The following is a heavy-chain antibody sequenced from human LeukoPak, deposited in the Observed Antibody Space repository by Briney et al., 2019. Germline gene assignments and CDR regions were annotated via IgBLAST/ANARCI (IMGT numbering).Heavy chain of an antibody. CDR2: ISAYNGNT. Sequence: ASVKVSCKASGYTFTSYGISWVRQATGQGLEWMGWISAYNGNTNYAQKLQGRVTMTTDTSTSTAYMELRSLRSDDTAVYYCARTPFIAAADFPDYWGQGTLVTVSS. D-gene: IGHD6-13*01. V-gene: IGHV1-18*01. CDR3: ARTPFIAAADFPDY. J-gene: IGHJ4*02. CDR1: GYTFTSYG.